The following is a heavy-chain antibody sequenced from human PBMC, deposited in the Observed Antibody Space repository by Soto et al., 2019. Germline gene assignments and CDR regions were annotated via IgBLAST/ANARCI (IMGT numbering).Heavy chain of an antibody. CDR2: ISGSGGST. CDR1: GFTFSSYA. V-gene: IGHV3-23*01. CDR3: AKTEGYRSGGSWRFDY. Sequence: EVQLLESGGGLVQPGGSLRLSCAASGFTFSSYAMSWVRQAPGKGLEWVSAISGSGGSTYYADSVKGRFTISRDNSKITLYLQMNGLRDDDTAVYYCAKTEGYRSGGSWRFDYWGQGTLVTVSS. J-gene: IGHJ4*02. D-gene: IGHD2-15*01.